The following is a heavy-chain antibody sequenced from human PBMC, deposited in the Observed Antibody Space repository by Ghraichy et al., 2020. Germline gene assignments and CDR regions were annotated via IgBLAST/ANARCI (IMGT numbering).Heavy chain of an antibody. CDR1: GVSVSSNTAA. D-gene: IGHD5-18*01. CDR3: ARDKGGFTSGIDY. J-gene: IGHJ4*02. V-gene: IGHV6-1*01. Sequence: SQTLSLTCAISGVSVSSNTAAWMWIRQSPSRGLEWLGRTYYRSKWYNDYAVSVRSRITINPDTSKNQFSLQLNSVTPEDTAVYYCARDKGGFTSGIDYWGQGTLVTVSS. CDR2: TYYRSKWYN.